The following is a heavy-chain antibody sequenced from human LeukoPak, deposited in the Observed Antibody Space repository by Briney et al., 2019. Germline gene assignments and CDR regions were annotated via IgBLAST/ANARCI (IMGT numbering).Heavy chain of an antibody. Sequence: SETLSLTCAVYGGSLSGYYWSWIRQPPGKGLEWIGEINHSGSTNYNPSLKSRVTISVDTSKNQFSLKLSSVTAADTAVYYCARGQTIVGATGDFWGQGTLVTVSS. J-gene: IGHJ4*02. CDR1: GGSLSGYY. CDR2: INHSGST. V-gene: IGHV4-34*01. D-gene: IGHD1-26*01. CDR3: ARGQTIVGATGDF.